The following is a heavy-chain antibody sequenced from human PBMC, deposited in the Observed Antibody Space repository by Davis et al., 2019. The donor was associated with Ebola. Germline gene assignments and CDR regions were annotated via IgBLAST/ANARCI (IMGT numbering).Heavy chain of an antibody. V-gene: IGHV4-34*01. CDR3: ARVLRRWGYGDYGGPPDP. CDR1: GFTFSNAW. D-gene: IGHD4-17*01. CDR2: INHSGST. J-gene: IGHJ5*02. Sequence: MPGGSLRLSCAASGFTFSNAWMSWVRQPPGKGLEWIGEINHSGSTNYNPSLKSRVTISVDTSKNQFSLKLSSVTAADTAVYYCARVLRRWGYGDYGGPPDPWGQGTLVTVSS.